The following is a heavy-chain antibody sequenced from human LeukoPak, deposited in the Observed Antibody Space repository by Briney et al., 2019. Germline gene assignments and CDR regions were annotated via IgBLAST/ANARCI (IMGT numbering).Heavy chain of an antibody. CDR2: IVGSGANT. Sequence: GGSLRLSCAASGFTFASYVITWVRQAPGKGLEWVSDIVGSGANTFYADSVKGRFTISRDNSKNTLYLQMNSLRAEDTAVYYCAKPQQLSNFDYWGQGTLVTVSS. CDR1: GFTFASYV. D-gene: IGHD6-13*01. V-gene: IGHV3-23*01. J-gene: IGHJ4*02. CDR3: AKPQQLSNFDY.